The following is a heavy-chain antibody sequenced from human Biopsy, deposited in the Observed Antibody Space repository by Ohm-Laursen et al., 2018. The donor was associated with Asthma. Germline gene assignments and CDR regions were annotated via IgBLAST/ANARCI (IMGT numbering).Heavy chain of an antibody. J-gene: IGHJ4*02. CDR2: ISWNSATI. CDR3: AKDERLYYGSDSKYMQPVPLGD. Sequence: SLRLSCAASGFKFDEYTMHWVRQAPGKGLEWVSGISWNSATIGYADSVGGRFTISRDNAKNSVFLHMDSLRPEDTAFYYCAKDERLYYGSDSKYMQPVPLGDWGQGTLVIVSA. CDR1: GFKFDEYT. V-gene: IGHV3-9*01. D-gene: IGHD3-10*01.